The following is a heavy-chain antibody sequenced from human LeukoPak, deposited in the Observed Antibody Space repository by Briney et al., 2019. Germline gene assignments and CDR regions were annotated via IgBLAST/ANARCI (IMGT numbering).Heavy chain of an antibody. Sequence: GASVKVSCKASGYTFTSYGLNWVRQAPGQGLEWMGWINTNTGNPTYAQGFTGRFVFSLDTSVSTAYLQISSLKAEDTAVYYCERSVTPQYFQHWGQGTLVTVSS. J-gene: IGHJ1*01. D-gene: IGHD4-17*01. CDR3: ERSVTPQYFQH. CDR1: GYTFTSYG. CDR2: INTNTGNP. V-gene: IGHV7-4-1*02.